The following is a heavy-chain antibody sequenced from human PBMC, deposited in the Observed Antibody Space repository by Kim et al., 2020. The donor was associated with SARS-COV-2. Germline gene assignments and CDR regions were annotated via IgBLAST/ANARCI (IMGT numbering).Heavy chain of an antibody. CDR3: AQVRGAACPFYYYYYGMDV. CDR2: ISSSGSTI. Sequence: GGSLRLSCAASGFTFSDYYMSWIRQAPGKGLEWVSYISSSGSTIYDADSVKGRVTISRDNAKNSLYLQMNSLRAEDTAVYYVAQVRGAACPFYYYYYGMDVWGQGNTVTASS. D-gene: IGHD3-16*01. V-gene: IGHV3-11*01. J-gene: IGHJ6*02. CDR1: GFTFSDYY.